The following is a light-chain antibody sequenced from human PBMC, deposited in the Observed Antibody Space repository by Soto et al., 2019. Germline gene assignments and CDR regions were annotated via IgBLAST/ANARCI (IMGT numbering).Light chain of an antibody. J-gene: IGKJ4*01. CDR2: GVS. CDR1: QSVSSN. Sequence: EIVMTQSPATLSVSPGERATLSCRASQSVSSNLAWYQQKPGQAPRLLIYGVSTRATGVPARFSGSGSETDFSLTISSLQIEDFALYYCQQSNNWPPLTFGGGT. CDR3: QQSNNWPPLT. V-gene: IGKV3-15*01.